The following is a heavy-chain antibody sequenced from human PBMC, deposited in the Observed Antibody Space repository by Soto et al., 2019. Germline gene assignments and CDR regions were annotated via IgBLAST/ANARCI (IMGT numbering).Heavy chain of an antibody. CDR3: ATWHEREHAYDV. D-gene: IGHD1-1*01. V-gene: IGHV3-53*01. CDR2: LYDVDGS. CDR1: GPTVSGKKY. Sequence: GGSLRLSCAASGPTVSGKKYVAWVRQAPGKGLEWVSALYDVDGSFYSDSVKGRFTTSSDSSTTTVYLQMNDLRPADTAVYYCATWHEREHAYDVWGQGTTVTVSS. J-gene: IGHJ3*01.